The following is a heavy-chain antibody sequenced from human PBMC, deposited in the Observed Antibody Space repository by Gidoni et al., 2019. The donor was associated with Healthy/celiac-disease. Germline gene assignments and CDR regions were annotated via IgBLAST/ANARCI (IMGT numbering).Heavy chain of an antibody. D-gene: IGHD3-16*01. Sequence: QLQLQESGPGLVKPSETLSLTCTVPGRAISSSSYYWGWIRQPPGKELEWIGSIYYSGSTYYNPSLKSRVTISVDTSKNQFSLKLSSVTAADTAVYYCAWGGYWGQGTLVTISS. V-gene: IGHV4-39*01. CDR3: AWGGY. CDR2: IYYSGST. CDR1: GRAISSSSYY. J-gene: IGHJ4*02.